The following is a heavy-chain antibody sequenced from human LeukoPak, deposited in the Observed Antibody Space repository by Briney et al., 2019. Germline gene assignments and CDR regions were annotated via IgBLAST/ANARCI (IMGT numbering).Heavy chain of an antibody. CDR1: GFTFSSYA. D-gene: IGHD3-10*01. J-gene: IGHJ4*02. Sequence: GGSLRLSCAASGFTFSSYAMCWVRQAPGKGLEWVSAISGSGGSTHYADSVKGRFTISRDNSKNTLYLQMNSLRAEDTAVYYCAKGKIGYYFDYWGQGTLVTVSS. CDR2: ISGSGGST. V-gene: IGHV3-23*01. CDR3: AKGKIGYYFDY.